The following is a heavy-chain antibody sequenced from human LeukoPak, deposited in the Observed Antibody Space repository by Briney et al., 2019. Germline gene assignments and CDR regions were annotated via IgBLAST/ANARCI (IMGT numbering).Heavy chain of an antibody. Sequence: GGSLRLSCAASGFSFSNYWMHWVRQVPGEGLVWVSCVDNVGSGTTYADSVKRRFTIPRHNAKTTVYLQRNSLRAEDTAVYYCARSQRGDSYGEHCGQGTPCTAS. CDR3: ARSQRGDSYGEH. CDR2: VDNVGSGT. V-gene: IGHV3-74*01. J-gene: IGHJ4*02. D-gene: IGHD5-18*01. CDR1: GFSFSNYW.